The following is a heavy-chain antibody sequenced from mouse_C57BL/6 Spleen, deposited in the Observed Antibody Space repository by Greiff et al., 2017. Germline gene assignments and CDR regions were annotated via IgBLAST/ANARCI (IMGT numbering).Heavy chain of an antibody. V-gene: IGHV1-64*01. Sequence: VQLQQPGAELVKPGASVKLSCKASGYTFTSYWMHWVKQRPGQGLEWIGMIHPNSGSTNYNEKFKSKATLTVDTSSSTAYMQLSSLTSEDTAVYYCANFGSRYFEVWGTGTTVTVSS. CDR3: ANFGSRYFEV. J-gene: IGHJ1*03. CDR2: IHPNSGST. CDR1: GYTFTSYW. D-gene: IGHD1-1*01.